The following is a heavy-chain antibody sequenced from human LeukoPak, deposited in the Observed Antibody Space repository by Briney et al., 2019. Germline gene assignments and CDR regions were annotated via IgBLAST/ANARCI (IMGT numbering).Heavy chain of an antibody. V-gene: IGHV1-8*01. CDR3: ARGETRGYSGYDFLY. CDR1: GYTFTGYD. J-gene: IGHJ4*02. D-gene: IGHD5-12*01. CDR2: LNSNSGNT. Sequence: ASVRVSCKASGYTFTGYDINWVRQAPGQGLEWMGWLNSNSGNTGLAQKFQDRVTITRNPSTRTAYMEVRSLRSEDTAVYYCARGETRGYSGYDFLYWGQGTLVTVSS.